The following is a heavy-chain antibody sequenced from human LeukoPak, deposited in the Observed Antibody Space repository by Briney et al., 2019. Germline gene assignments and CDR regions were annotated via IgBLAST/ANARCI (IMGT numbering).Heavy chain of an antibody. CDR1: GFTFSSYA. V-gene: IGHV3-30-3*01. D-gene: IGHD2-21*02. Sequence: GGSLRLSCAASGFTFSSYAMHWVRQAPGKGLEWVAVISYDGSNKYYADSVKDRFTISRDNSKNTLYLQMNSLRAEDTAVYYCASGGDTDAFDVWSQGTMVTVSS. J-gene: IGHJ3*01. CDR3: ASGGDTDAFDV. CDR2: ISYDGSNK.